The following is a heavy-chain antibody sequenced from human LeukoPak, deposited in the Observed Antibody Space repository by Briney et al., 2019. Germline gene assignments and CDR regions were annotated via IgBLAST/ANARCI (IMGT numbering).Heavy chain of an antibody. CDR1: GGSISTNNYY. D-gene: IGHD1-1*01. Sequence: SETLSLTCAVSGGSISTNNYYWGWVRQPPGKGLEWIGSLFHSGSTYYIPSIKSRVTISVDMSKNQFYLKLASVTAADTAVYFCAAITTTTTCFVYWGQGTLVTVSS. V-gene: IGHV4-39*07. J-gene: IGHJ4*02. CDR2: LFHSGST. CDR3: AAITTTTTCFVY.